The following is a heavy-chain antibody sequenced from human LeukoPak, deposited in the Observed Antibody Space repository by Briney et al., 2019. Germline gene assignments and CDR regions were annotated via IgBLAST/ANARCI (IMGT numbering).Heavy chain of an antibody. CDR3: ARGRGSYSLDY. CDR1: GFTLSSYA. D-gene: IGHD3-10*01. J-gene: IGHJ4*02. Sequence: GGSLRLSCAASGFTLSSYAMSWVRQAPGKGLEWVSAISGNGDSTYYADSVEGRLTISRDNSKNTLYLQMNSLRAEDTAVYNCARGRGSYSLDYWGQGTLVTVSS. CDR2: ISGNGDST. V-gene: IGHV3-23*01.